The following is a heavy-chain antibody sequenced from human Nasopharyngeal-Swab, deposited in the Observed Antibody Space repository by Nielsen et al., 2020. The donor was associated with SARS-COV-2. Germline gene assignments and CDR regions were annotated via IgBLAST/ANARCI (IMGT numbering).Heavy chain of an antibody. D-gene: IGHD3-22*01. J-gene: IGHJ5*02. CDR1: GGSISSYY. V-gene: IGHV4-59*01. CDR3: ARTSSEAATNWFDP. CDR2: IYYSGST. Sequence: SETLSLTCTVSGGSISSYYWSWIRQPPGKGLEWIGYIYYSGSTNYNPSLKSRVTISVDTSKNQFSLKLSSATAADTAVYYCARTSSEAATNWFDPWGQGTLVTVSS.